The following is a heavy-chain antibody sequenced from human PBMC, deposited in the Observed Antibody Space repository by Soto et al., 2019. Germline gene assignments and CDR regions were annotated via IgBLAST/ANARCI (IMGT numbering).Heavy chain of an antibody. J-gene: IGHJ4*02. CDR2: IKQDGSEK. Sequence: XVSLLLSCAASGFTFSEYWMTWVRQAPGKGLEWVANIKQDGSEKYYVDSVKGRFTISRDNTKNSLFLQMNSLRVEDTALYFCTSRPPEVNYYGVFDYWGQGTPVTVSS. V-gene: IGHV3-7*03. CDR1: GFTFSEYW. CDR3: TSRPPEVNYYGVFDY. D-gene: IGHD3-22*01.